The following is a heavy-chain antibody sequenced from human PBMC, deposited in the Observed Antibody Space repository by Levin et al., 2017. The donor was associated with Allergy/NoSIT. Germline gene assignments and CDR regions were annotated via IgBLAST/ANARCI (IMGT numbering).Heavy chain of an antibody. CDR2: ISGSGGTM. Sequence: SCAASGFAFSNYAMSWVRQAPGKGLEWVSAISGSGGTMFYADSVKGRFTISRDNSKNTVYLQMNSLRAEDTAVYYCVKCAVEWWFGQDNWFDPWGQGSLVTVSS. D-gene: IGHD2-15*01. CDR1: GFAFSNYA. V-gene: IGHV3-23*01. CDR3: VKCAVEWWFGQDNWFDP. J-gene: IGHJ5*02.